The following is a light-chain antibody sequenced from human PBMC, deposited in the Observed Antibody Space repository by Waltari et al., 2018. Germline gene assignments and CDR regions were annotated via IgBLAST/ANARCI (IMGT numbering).Light chain of an antibody. CDR3: ASWDGSLGGVV. Sequence: QSVLSQPPSASGTPGQRVTISCSGSDYNTGNHFVYWYPQLPGADPKLLIYRNNHRPAGVPDRFSASKSGPASSLAISGLRSEDEALYYCASWDGSLGGVVFGGGTKLTVL. J-gene: IGLJ2*01. CDR1: DYNTGNHF. CDR2: RNN. V-gene: IGLV1-47*01.